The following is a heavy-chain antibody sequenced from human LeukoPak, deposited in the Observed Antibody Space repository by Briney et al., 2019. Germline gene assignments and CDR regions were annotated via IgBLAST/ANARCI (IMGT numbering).Heavy chain of an antibody. Sequence: SETLSLTCTVSGGSISSYYWSWIRQPPGKGLEWIGYIYYGGSTNYNPSLKSRVTISVDTSKNQFSLKLSSVTAADTAVYYCARGEPDSYGGPVEDYWGQGTLVTVSS. D-gene: IGHD5-18*01. J-gene: IGHJ4*02. CDR3: ARGEPDSYGGPVEDY. CDR2: IYYGGST. V-gene: IGHV4-59*01. CDR1: GGSISSYY.